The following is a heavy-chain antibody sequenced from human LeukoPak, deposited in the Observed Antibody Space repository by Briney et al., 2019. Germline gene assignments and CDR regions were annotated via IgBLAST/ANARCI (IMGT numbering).Heavy chain of an antibody. J-gene: IGHJ4*02. V-gene: IGHV3-23*01. CDR1: GFTFSSYA. CDR2: ISGSGGST. CDR3: AIIVVAPDALDY. D-gene: IGHD2-2*01. Sequence: GGSLRLSCAASGFTFSSYAMSWVRQAPGKGLEWVSAISGSGGSTYYADSVKGRFTISRDNSKNTLYLQMNSLRAEDAAVYYCAIIVVAPDALDYWGQGTLVTVSS.